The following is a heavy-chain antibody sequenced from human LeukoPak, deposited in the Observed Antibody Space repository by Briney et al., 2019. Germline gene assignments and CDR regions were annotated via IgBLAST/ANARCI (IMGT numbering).Heavy chain of an antibody. CDR2: IYRFGNT. J-gene: IGHJ1*01. CDR1: GDSISSDY. Sequence: SETLSLTCTVSGDSISSDYWSWIRQPPGKGLEWIGYIYRFGNTDYNPSLMRRVTISLDTSKKQLPLNLTSVTAADTAVYYCAGRGQRYFRDWGQGTLVTASS. CDR3: AGRGQRYFRD. V-gene: IGHV4-4*08.